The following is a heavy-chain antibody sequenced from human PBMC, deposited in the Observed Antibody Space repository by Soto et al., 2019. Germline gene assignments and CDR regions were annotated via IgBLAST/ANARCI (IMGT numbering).Heavy chain of an antibody. J-gene: IGHJ4*02. Sequence: AAVKVSCKASGYRFTNYYIHWVRQAPGQGLEWMGRMNIDTGGTTFAQNFQGRVTMTRDTSISTAYMELSSVKSDDTAIYYCARDGNFAFRGYSFAFDLWGQGTLVTVSS. CDR2: MNIDTGGT. CDR1: GYRFTNYY. V-gene: IGHV1-2*06. D-gene: IGHD5-18*01. CDR3: ARDGNFAFRGYSFAFDL.